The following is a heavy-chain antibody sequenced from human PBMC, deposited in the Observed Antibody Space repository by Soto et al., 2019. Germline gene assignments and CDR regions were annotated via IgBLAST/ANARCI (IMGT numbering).Heavy chain of an antibody. D-gene: IGHD5-12*01. CDR3: ARKSRDGYNLDY. CDR1: GYSISSGYY. V-gene: IGHV4-38-2*01. Sequence: PSETLSLTCAVSGYSISSGYYWGWIGRPPGKGLEWIGSIYHSGSTYYNPSLKSRVTISVDTSKNQFSLKLSSVTAADTAVYYCARKSRDGYNLDYWGQGTLVTVSS. J-gene: IGHJ4*02. CDR2: IYHSGST.